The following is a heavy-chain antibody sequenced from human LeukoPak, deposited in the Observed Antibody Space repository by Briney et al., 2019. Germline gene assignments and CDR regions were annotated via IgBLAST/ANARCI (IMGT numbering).Heavy chain of an antibody. D-gene: IGHD3-3*01. V-gene: IGHV3-23*01. CDR1: GFTFSSYS. Sequence: GGSLRLSCAASGFTFSSYSMSWVRQAPGKGLEWVSAISGSGGSTYYADSVKGRFTISRDNSKNTLYLQMNSLRAEDTAVYYCAKDSTIFGAKTHFDYWGQGTLVTVSS. CDR3: AKDSTIFGAKTHFDY. CDR2: ISGSGGST. J-gene: IGHJ4*02.